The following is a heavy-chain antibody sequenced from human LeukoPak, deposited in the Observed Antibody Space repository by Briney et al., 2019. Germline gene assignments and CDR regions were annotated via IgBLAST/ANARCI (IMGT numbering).Heavy chain of an antibody. J-gene: IGHJ3*02. CDR1: GFSLSSYE. V-gene: IGHV3-48*03. D-gene: IGHD3-16*01. Sequence: PGGSLRLSCEASGFSLSSYEMNWVRQAPGKGLKWVSHISSRGSTIYYADSVKGRFTISRGNAKNSLYLQMNSLRAEDTAVYYCARVGWVLRYAFGIWGQGTMVTVSS. CDR2: ISSRGSTI. CDR3: ARVGWVLRYAFGI.